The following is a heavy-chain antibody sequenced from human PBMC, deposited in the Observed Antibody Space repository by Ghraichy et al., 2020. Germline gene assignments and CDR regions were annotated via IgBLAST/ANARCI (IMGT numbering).Heavy chain of an antibody. CDR1: GYTFTSYA. V-gene: IGHV1-3*01. Sequence: ASVKVSCKASGYTFTSYAMHWVRQAPGQRLEWMGWINAGNGNTKYSQKFQGRVTITRDTSASTAYMELSSLRSEDTAVYYCARGVWFGELLPDFDYWGQGTLVTVSS. CDR3: ARGVWFGELLPDFDY. J-gene: IGHJ4*02. D-gene: IGHD3-10*01. CDR2: INAGNGNT.